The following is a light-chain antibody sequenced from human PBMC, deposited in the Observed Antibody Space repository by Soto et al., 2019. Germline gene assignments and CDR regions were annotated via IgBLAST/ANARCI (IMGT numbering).Light chain of an antibody. CDR1: QGVLYSPKNQNY. CDR2: WTS. CDR3: QQFYSTPRT. Sequence: DIVLTQSPDSLAVSLGERATINCKSSQGVLYSPKNQNYLAWYQQKAGQPPKLLIYWTSIRESGVPDRFSGSGSGTDFTLTIISLQAEDVAVYYCQQFYSTPRTFGQGTKLEIK. J-gene: IGKJ2*01. V-gene: IGKV4-1*01.